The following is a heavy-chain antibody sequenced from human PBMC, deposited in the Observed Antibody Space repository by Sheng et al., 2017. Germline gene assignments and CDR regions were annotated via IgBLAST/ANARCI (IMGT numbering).Heavy chain of an antibody. CDR1: GFSFTSYS. D-gene: IGHD3-22*01. CDR2: STIAGDST. Sequence: EVQLVQSGGGLVQPGGSLRLSCVASGFSFTSYSMTWVRQAPGKGLEWVLTSTIAGDSTHYADSVEGRFTVSRDNSKNTLYLQMNSLRAEDTAVYYCAKGRDYYNPDTFDVWGHGTLVTVS. V-gene: IGHV3-23*04. J-gene: IGHJ3*01. CDR3: AKGRDYYNPDTFDV.